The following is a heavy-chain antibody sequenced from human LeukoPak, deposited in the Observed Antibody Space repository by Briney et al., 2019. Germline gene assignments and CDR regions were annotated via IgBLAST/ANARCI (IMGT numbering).Heavy chain of an antibody. CDR2: IDPSSTYI. Sequence: GGSLRLSCAASGFTFRSYSMNWVRQAPGKGLEWVSAIDPSSTYIYYADSVKGRFTISRDNSRNTLYLQMNSLTVGDTAVYYCARGGSSWYRLDYWGQGTLVTVSS. CDR3: ARGGSSWYRLDY. V-gene: IGHV3-21*01. J-gene: IGHJ4*02. CDR1: GFTFRSYS. D-gene: IGHD6-13*01.